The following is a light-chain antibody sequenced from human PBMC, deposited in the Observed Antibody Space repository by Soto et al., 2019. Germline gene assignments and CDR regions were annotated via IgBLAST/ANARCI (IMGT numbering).Light chain of an antibody. V-gene: IGKV3-20*01. CDR3: QQYGSSPWT. J-gene: IGKJ1*01. CDR2: GAS. Sequence: EIVLTQSPGTLSLSPGERATLSCRASQSVSSSYLAWYQQKPGQAPRILIYGASSRATGIPDRFSGSGSGTDFTLTIIRLEPKDFAVYYCQQYGSSPWTFGQGTKVEIK. CDR1: QSVSSSY.